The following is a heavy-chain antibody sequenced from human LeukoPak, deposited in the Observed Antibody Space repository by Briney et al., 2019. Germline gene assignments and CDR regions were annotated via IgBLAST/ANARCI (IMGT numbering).Heavy chain of an antibody. Sequence: GGSLRLSCAASGLAFSSYAMSWVRQAPGKGLEWVSTISVASNTFYADSVRGRFTISRDNSRNTVYLQMTSLRADDTAVYYCADYGVSGVRNNFYWGQGTLVTVSS. CDR2: ISVASNT. D-gene: IGHD3-10*01. CDR1: GLAFSSYA. J-gene: IGHJ4*02. CDR3: ADYGVSGVRNNFY. V-gene: IGHV3-23*01.